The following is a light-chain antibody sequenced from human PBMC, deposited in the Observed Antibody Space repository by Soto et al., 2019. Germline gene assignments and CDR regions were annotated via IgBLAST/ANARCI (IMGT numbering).Light chain of an antibody. CDR2: DAS. CDR3: QQYSSSPRT. Sequence: EIVLTQSPGPLSLSPGERATLSCRASQSLSSSQLARYQQKPGQAPRLLIHDASIRATGISDRFTGSGSGTDFTLTITTLEPEDFAVYYCQQYSSSPRTFGLGTKVDIK. V-gene: IGKV3-20*01. CDR1: QSLSSSQ. J-gene: IGKJ1*01.